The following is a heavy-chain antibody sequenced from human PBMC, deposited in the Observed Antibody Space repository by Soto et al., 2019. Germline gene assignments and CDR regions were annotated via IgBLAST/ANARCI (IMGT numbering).Heavy chain of an antibody. CDR1: GGSISSSSYY. V-gene: IGHV4-39*01. J-gene: IGHJ4*02. Sequence: QLQLQESGPGLVKPSETLSLTCTVSGGSISSSSYYWGWIRQPPGKGLEWIGSISYSGSTYYNPSLKSRVTISVDTAKNQFSLKLSSVTAADTAVYYCARRWVRGVTDYWGQGTLVTVSS. D-gene: IGHD3-10*01. CDR2: ISYSGST. CDR3: ARRWVRGVTDY.